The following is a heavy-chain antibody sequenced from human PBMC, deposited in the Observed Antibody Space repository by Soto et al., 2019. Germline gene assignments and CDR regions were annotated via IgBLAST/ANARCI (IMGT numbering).Heavy chain of an antibody. CDR2: IYYSGST. J-gene: IGHJ5*02. CDR3: ARDIAAATCFDP. CDR1: GGSISSYY. D-gene: IGHD6-13*01. Sequence: PSETLSLTCTVSGGSISSYYWSWIRQPPGKGLEWIGYIYYSGSTNYNPSLKSRVTISVDTSKNQFSLKLSSVTAADTAVYYCARDIAAATCFDPWGQGTLVTVSS. V-gene: IGHV4-59*01.